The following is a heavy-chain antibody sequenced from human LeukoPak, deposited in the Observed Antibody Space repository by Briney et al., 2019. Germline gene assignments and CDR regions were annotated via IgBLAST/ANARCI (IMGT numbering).Heavy chain of an antibody. CDR2: IYYTGNT. CDR1: GDSIIGYY. D-gene: IGHD3-10*01. CDR3: ARLVPRYGSGSQSDY. J-gene: IGHJ4*02. Sequence: SETLSLTCSVSGDSIIGYYWGWIRQPPGKGLEWIGNIYYTGNTYYNSSLKSRVTISLDTSKNQFSLKVISMTAADTAVYYCARLVPRYGSGSQSDYWGQGTLVTVSS. V-gene: IGHV4-39*07.